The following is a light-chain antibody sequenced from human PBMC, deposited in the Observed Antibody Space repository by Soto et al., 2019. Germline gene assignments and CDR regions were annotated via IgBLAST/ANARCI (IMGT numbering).Light chain of an antibody. CDR1: QSVSSN. J-gene: IGKJ2*01. Sequence: EIVMTQSPATLSVSPGERATLSCRASQSVSSNLAWYQQKPGQGPRLLIYGASIRATGIPARFSGSGSGTEFTLTISSLQSEDFAVYYCQLYGSSHMFSFGQGTKLEIK. CDR2: GAS. V-gene: IGKV3-15*01. CDR3: QLYGSSHMFS.